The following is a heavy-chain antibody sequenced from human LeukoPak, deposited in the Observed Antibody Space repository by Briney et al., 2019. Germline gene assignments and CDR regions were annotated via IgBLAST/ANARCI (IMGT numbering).Heavy chain of an antibody. CDR2: FYSGGGT. CDR3: ARRIIGTGDCWYFDL. Sequence: SETLSLTCTVSGGSITSGYYYWSWIRQPAGRGLEWIGRFYSGGGTKYNPSLESRVTISVDTSKNQFSLNLKSVTAADTAVYYCARRIIGTGDCWYFDLWGRGTLVTVSS. D-gene: IGHD7-27*01. CDR1: GGSITSGYYY. J-gene: IGHJ2*01. V-gene: IGHV4-61*02.